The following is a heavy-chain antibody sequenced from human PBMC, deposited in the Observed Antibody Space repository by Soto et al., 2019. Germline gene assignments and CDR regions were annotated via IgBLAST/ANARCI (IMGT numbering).Heavy chain of an antibody. CDR3: ARSIVVVTALDY. Sequence: QVQLVQSGAEEKKPRASVKVSCKSSGYNFTSYDMHWVRKAPGQRIEWMGWINAGNGNTKYSQKFQGRVTITRDTSASTAYMELSSLRSEDTAVYYCARSIVVVTALDYWGQGTLVTVSS. J-gene: IGHJ4*02. CDR1: GYNFTSYD. V-gene: IGHV1-3*05. D-gene: IGHD2-21*02. CDR2: INAGNGNT.